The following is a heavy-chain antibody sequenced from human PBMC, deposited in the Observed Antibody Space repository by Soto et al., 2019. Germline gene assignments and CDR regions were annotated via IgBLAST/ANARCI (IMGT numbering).Heavy chain of an antibody. CDR3: ARAVVVVPAAPRYYYYGMDV. J-gene: IGHJ6*02. CDR2: IIPIFGTA. CDR1: GGTFSSYA. Sequence: QVQLVQSGAEVKKPGSSVKVSCKASGGTFSSYAISWVRQAPGQGLEWMGGIIPIFGTANYAQKFQGRVTLTADKYTSTAYMELSSLRSEDTAVYYCARAVVVVPAAPRYYYYGMDVWGQGTTVTVSS. V-gene: IGHV1-69*06. D-gene: IGHD2-2*01.